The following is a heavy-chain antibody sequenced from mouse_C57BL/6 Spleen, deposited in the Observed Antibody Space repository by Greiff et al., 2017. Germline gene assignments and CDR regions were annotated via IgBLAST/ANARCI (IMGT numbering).Heavy chain of an antibody. CDR3: APYTPAFAY. D-gene: IGHD5-1-1*01. Sequence: QVQLQQPGAELVKPGASVKLSCKASGYTFTSYWMHWVKQRPGQGLEWIGMIYPNSGSTNYNEKFKSKATLTRDKSSSTAYMQLSSLTSEDSAVYYCAPYTPAFAYWGQGTLVTVSA. CDR2: IYPNSGST. J-gene: IGHJ3*01. CDR1: GYTFTSYW. V-gene: IGHV1-64*01.